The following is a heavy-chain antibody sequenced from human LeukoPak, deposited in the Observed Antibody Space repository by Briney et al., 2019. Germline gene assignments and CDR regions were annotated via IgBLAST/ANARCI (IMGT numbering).Heavy chain of an antibody. CDR3: AGLRFLDAFDI. CDR1: GGSFSGYY. D-gene: IGHD3-3*01. Sequence: NPSETLSLTCAVYGGSFSGYYWSWIRQPPGKGLEWIGEINHSGSTNYNPSLKSRVTISVDTSKNQFSLKLSSVTAADTAVYYCAGLRFLDAFDIWGQGTMVTVSS. J-gene: IGHJ3*02. CDR2: INHSGST. V-gene: IGHV4-34*01.